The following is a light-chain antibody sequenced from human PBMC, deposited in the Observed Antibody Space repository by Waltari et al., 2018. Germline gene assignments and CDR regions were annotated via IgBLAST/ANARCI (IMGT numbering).Light chain of an antibody. CDR2: EVN. CDR3: SSYISSTSVI. J-gene: IGLJ2*01. Sequence: QSALTQPASVSGSPGQSITISCTGTRRDAGNYNLVSWYQQHPGKAPKLMISEVNKRPSGVSNRFSGSKSGNTASLTISGLQSEDEASYYCSSYISSTSVIFGGGTKLTVL. CDR1: RRDAGNYNL. V-gene: IGLV2-23*02.